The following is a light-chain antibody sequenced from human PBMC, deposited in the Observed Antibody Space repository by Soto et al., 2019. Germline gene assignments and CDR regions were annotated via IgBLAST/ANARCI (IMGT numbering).Light chain of an antibody. CDR3: SSYTSSSTLYA. Sequence: LTQPASVSGSPGQSITISCTGASSDVGGYNYVSWYQQHPGKAPKLMIYEVSNRPSGVSNRFSGSKSGNTASLTISGLQAEDEADYYCSSYTSSSTLYAFGTGTKVTVL. CDR2: EVS. V-gene: IGLV2-14*01. CDR1: SSDVGGYNY. J-gene: IGLJ1*01.